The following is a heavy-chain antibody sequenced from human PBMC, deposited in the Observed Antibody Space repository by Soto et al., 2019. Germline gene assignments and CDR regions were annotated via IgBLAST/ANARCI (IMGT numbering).Heavy chain of an antibody. V-gene: IGHV3-30-3*01. D-gene: IGHD5-18*01. CDR3: ARDRASDIQLWVYNWFDP. J-gene: IGHJ5*02. CDR1: GFTFSSYA. Sequence: GGSLRLSCAASGFTFSSYAMHWVRQAPGKGLEWVAVISYDGSNKYYADSVKGRFTISRDNSKNTLYLQMNSLRAEDTAVYYCARDRASDIQLWVYNWFDPWGQGTLVTVSS. CDR2: ISYDGSNK.